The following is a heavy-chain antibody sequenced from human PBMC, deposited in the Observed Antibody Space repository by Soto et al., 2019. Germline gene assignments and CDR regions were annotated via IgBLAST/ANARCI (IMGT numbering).Heavy chain of an antibody. V-gene: IGHV4-31*03. CDR1: VVSISSGGYY. CDR3: ARGRTSWDIVVVPAAIGDYYYYGMEV. D-gene: IGHD2-2*02. J-gene: IGHJ6*01. CDR2: IYYSGST. Sequence: PSETLSLTCTFSVVSISSGGYYCSWIRQHPWKGLEWIGYIYYSGSTYYNPSLKSRVTISVDTSKNQFSLKLSSVTAADTAVYYCARGRTSWDIVVVPAAIGDYYYYGMEVWGQATTVTVSS.